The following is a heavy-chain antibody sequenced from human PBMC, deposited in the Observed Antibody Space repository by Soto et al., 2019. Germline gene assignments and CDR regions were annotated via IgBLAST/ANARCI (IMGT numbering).Heavy chain of an antibody. V-gene: IGHV3-23*01. J-gene: IGHJ4*02. CDR2: ISGSGGST. Sequence: PGGSLRLSCAASGFTFSSYAMSWVRQAPGKGLEWVSAISGSGGSTYYADSVKGRFTISRDNSKNTLYLQMNSLRAEDTAVYYCAKAPPYCSSTRCWTFDYWGQGTLVTVSS. CDR3: AKAPPYCSSTRCWTFDY. D-gene: IGHD2-2*01. CDR1: GFTFSSYA.